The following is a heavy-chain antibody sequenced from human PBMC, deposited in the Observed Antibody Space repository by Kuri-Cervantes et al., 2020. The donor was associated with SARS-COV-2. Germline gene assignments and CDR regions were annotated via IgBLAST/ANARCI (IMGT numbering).Heavy chain of an antibody. J-gene: IGHJ4*02. CDR1: GYIFTSYY. D-gene: IGHD2-21*01. CDR3: YCAPKEGFDS. V-gene: IGHV1-46*01. Sequence: GGSLRLSCKASGYIFTSYYMHWVRQAPGQGLEWMGMVKTNSGNTLYAQFFQGRVTMTRDISTSTVYMELSSLTSEDTAIYYCYCAPKEGFDSWGQGTLVTVSS. CDR2: VKTNSGNT.